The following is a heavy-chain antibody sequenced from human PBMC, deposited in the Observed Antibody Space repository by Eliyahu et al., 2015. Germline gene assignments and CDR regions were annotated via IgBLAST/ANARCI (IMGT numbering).Heavy chain of an antibody. V-gene: IGHV4-59*01. D-gene: IGHD7-27*01. Sequence: QVQLQESGPGLVKPSETLSLTCTXXXGSISSYXWSWIRQPPEKGPEWIGYIYYSGSTNYNPSLRSRVTISVDTSKNQFSLELRSVTAADTAVYYCARMGTLGYYFDYWGQGTLVTVSS. CDR2: IYYSGST. J-gene: IGHJ4*02. CDR3: ARMGTLGYYFDY. CDR1: XGSISSYX.